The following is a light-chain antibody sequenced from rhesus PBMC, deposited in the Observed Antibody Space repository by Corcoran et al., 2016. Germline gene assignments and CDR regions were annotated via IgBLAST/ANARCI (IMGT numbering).Light chain of an antibody. CDR3: QETSNLSPS. J-gene: IGKJ3*01. Sequence: EIVMTQSPATLSLSPGERATLSCRASQSVSSYLAWYQQKPGQAPRLLIYGASSRATGIPDRFSGSGSGTDFTLTISSLEPEDFAVYYCQETSNLSPSFGPGTKLDIK. CDR2: GAS. V-gene: IGKV3-31*02. CDR1: QSVSSY.